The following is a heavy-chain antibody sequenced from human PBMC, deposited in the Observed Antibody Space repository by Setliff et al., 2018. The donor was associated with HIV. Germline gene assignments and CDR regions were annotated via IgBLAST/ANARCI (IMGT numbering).Heavy chain of an antibody. CDR3: ARHLSRQSGGFWFLDL. Sequence: SETLSLTCTVSGGSISSSSHYWGWIRQPPGKGLEWIGCIYQTGTTSYNPPLRSRVSMSLDTSKNQFSLRLSSVTAADTAVYYCARHLSRQSGGFWFLDLWGRGTLVTVSS. CDR2: IYQTGTT. CDR1: GGSISSSSHY. D-gene: IGHD2-15*01. V-gene: IGHV4-61*05. J-gene: IGHJ2*01.